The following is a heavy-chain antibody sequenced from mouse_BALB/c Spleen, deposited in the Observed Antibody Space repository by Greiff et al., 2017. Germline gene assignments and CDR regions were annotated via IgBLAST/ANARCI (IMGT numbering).Heavy chain of an antibody. CDR1: GYSITSGYS. CDR3: AREAFITTAKDY. CDR2: IHYSGST. Sequence: VQLQQSGPDLVKPSQSLSLTCTVTGYSITSGYSWHWIRQFPGNKLEWMGYIHYSGSTNYNPSLKSRISITRDTSKNQFFLQLNSVTTEDTATYYCAREAFITTAKDYWGQGTTLTVSS. V-gene: IGHV3-1*02. J-gene: IGHJ2*01. D-gene: IGHD1-2*01.